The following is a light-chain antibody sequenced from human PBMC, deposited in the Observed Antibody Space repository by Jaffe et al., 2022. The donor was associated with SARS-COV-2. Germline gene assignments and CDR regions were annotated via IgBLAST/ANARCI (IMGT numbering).Light chain of an antibody. Sequence: EIVLTQSPATLSLSPGERATLSCRASQGVSRYLAWYQQKPGQAPRLLIYDASNRATGIPARFSGSGSGTDFTLTISSLEPEDFAVYYCQQRSNWRDTFGQGTKLEI. V-gene: IGKV3-11*01. J-gene: IGKJ2*01. CDR3: QQRSNWRDT. CDR2: DAS. CDR1: QGVSRY.